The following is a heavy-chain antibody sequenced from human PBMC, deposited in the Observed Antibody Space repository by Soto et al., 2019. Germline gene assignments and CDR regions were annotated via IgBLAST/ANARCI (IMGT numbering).Heavy chain of an antibody. V-gene: IGHV4-30-4*01. CDR1: GGPLRDAYSY. D-gene: IGHD2-8*02. J-gene: IGHJ3*02. CDR3: ARELEGGVFDI. CDR2: LSYTGST. Sequence: PSETLSLTCTVSGGPLRDAYSYWTWIRQPPGKGLEWMGYLSYTGSTYYNPPLRNRATISVDESSNHLSLRLSSVAAADTAVYYCARELEGGVFDIWGRGTVVTVS.